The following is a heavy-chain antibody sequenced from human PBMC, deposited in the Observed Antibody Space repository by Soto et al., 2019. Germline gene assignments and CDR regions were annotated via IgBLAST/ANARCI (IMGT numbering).Heavy chain of an antibody. CDR1: GGSISSGSYY. Sequence: QLQLQESGPGLVKPSETLSLTCTVSGGSISSGSYYWGCIRQPPGKGLEWIGTIYYTGSTYDNPSLKSRVTISVDTSNNQFSLKLSSVTAADTAVYFCTRRLRFLETVDYWGQGTLVTVSS. CDR2: IYYTGST. J-gene: IGHJ4*02. CDR3: TRRLRFLETVDY. V-gene: IGHV4-39*01. D-gene: IGHD3-3*01.